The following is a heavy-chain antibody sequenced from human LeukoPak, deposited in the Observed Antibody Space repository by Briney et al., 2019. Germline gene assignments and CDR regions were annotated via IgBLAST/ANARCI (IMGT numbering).Heavy chain of an antibody. CDR3: AKDRGRSGYYGLDV. Sequence: GPSLRLSCAASGFTFNTYAMSWVRQAPGKGLEWGSGISYSGGTTYYADSVRGRFTMSRDNSKNTLYLQMNSLRAEDTAVYYCAKDRGRSGYYGLDVWGLGTTVTVSS. CDR2: ISYSGGTT. CDR1: GFTFNTYA. V-gene: IGHV3-23*01. J-gene: IGHJ6*02. D-gene: IGHD3-10*01.